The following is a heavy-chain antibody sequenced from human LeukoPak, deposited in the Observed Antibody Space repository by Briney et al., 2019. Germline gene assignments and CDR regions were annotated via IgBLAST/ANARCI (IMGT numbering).Heavy chain of an antibody. J-gene: IGHJ4*02. V-gene: IGHV3-30-3*01. CDR2: ISYDGSNK. Sequence: GGSLRLSCAASGFTFSSYAMHWVRQAPGKGLEWVAVISYDGSNKYYADSVKGRFTISRDNSKNTLYLQMNSLRAEDTAVYYCARESFYDSSGAFDYWGQGTLVTVSS. CDR3: ARESFYDSSGAFDY. D-gene: IGHD3-22*01. CDR1: GFTFSSYA.